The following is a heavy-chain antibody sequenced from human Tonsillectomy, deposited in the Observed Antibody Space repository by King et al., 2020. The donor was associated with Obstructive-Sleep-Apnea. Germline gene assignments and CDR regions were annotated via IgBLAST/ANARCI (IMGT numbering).Heavy chain of an antibody. CDR3: AKAYRGEDY. D-gene: IGHD3-16*01. CDR2: ISGRGVHT. Sequence: VQLVESGGGLVQPGGSLRLSCAASGFTFSSYTMSWVRQAPGKGLEWVSGISGRGVHTYFADSVKGRCTISRDNSKDTLYLQMNSLRAEDTAVYYCAKAYRGEDYWGQGTLVTVSS. V-gene: IGHV3-23*04. CDR1: GFTFSSYT. J-gene: IGHJ4*02.